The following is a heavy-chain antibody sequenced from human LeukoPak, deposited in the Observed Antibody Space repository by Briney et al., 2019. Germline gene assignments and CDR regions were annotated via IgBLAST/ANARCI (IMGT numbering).Heavy chain of an antibody. J-gene: IGHJ4*02. V-gene: IGHV4-34*01. CDR1: GGSFSGYY. Sequence: SETLSLTCAVYGGSFSGYYWSWIRQPPGKGLEWIGKINHSGSTNYNPSLKSRVTISVDTSKNQFSLKLSSVTAADTAVYYCARDQQGNFEYWGQGTLVTVSS. CDR2: INHSGST. D-gene: IGHD7-27*01. CDR3: ARDQQGNFEY.